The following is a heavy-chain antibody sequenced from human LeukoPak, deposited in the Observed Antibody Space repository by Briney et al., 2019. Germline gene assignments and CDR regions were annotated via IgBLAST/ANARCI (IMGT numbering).Heavy chain of an antibody. J-gene: IGHJ4*02. V-gene: IGHV4-39*01. CDR1: GSSITSVSHY. Sequence: PSETLSLTCTISGSSITSVSHYWGWIRQPPGKGLEWIGDIYHTGSTYYSPSLRSRVTMSVHTSENQFSLRLNSVTAVDTAVYYCARRWGNIVGATYEYWGQGTLVTVSS. CDR2: IYHTGST. D-gene: IGHD1-26*01. CDR3: ARRWGNIVGATYEY.